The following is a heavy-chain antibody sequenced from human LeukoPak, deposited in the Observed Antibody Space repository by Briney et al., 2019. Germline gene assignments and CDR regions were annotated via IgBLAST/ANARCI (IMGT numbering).Heavy chain of an antibody. CDR1: GFTFSSYG. J-gene: IGHJ4*02. CDR3: AKDGVGATGIDY. CDR2: ISYDGSNK. Sequence: PGGSLRLSCAASGFTFSSYGMHWVRQAPGKGLEGVAVISYDGSNKYYADSVKGRFTISRDNSKNTLYLQMNSLRAEDTAVYYCAKDGVGATGIDYWGQGALVTVSS. V-gene: IGHV3-30*18. D-gene: IGHD1-26*01.